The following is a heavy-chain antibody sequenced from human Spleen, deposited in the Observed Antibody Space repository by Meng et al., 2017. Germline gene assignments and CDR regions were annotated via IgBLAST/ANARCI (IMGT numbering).Heavy chain of an antibody. D-gene: IGHD6-19*01. Sequence: QVQLVQSGAEVKKPGASVRVSCKASGFTFTNHGFSWVRQAPGQGLEWVGWISAYNGNTNYAQNLQGRVTMTTDASTSTVSMELRSLRSDDTALYYCARWGHSSAWPSQWYEYWGQGTLVTVSS. J-gene: IGHJ4*02. CDR1: GFTFTNHG. V-gene: IGHV1-18*01. CDR2: ISAYNGNT. CDR3: ARWGHSSAWPSQWYEY.